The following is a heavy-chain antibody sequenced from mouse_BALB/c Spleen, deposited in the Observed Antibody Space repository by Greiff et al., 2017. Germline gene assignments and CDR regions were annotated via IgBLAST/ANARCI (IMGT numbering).Heavy chain of an antibody. V-gene: IGHV1-20*02. Sequence: EVQLQQSGPELVKPGASVKISCKASGYSFTGYFMNWVMQSHGKSLEWIGRINPYNGDTFYNQKFKGKATLTVDKSSSTAHMELRSLASEDSAVYYCARSPEDSLLRLRNYAMDYWGQGTSVTVSS. CDR3: ARSPEDSLLRLRNYAMDY. CDR1: GYSFTGYF. D-gene: IGHD1-2*01. J-gene: IGHJ4*01. CDR2: INPYNGDT.